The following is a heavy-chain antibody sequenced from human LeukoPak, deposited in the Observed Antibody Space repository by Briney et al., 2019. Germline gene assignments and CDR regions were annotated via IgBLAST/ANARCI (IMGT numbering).Heavy chain of an antibody. Sequence: GGSLRLSCAASGFTFSSYAMHWVRQAPGKGLEWVAVISYDRSNKYYADSVKGRFTISRDNSKNTLYLQMNSLRAEDTAVYYCASAYYYDSSGYHTFDYWGQGALVTVSS. D-gene: IGHD3-22*01. CDR2: ISYDRSNK. J-gene: IGHJ4*02. CDR1: GFTFSSYA. V-gene: IGHV3-30*04. CDR3: ASAYYYDSSGYHTFDY.